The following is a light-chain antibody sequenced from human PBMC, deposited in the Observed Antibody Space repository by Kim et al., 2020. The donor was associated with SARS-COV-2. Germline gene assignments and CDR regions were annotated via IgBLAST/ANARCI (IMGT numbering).Light chain of an antibody. CDR2: EDN. J-gene: IGLJ2*01. V-gene: IGLV3-1*01. Sequence: SYELTQPPSVSVSPGQTASISCSGDKSGHKHACWYQQKPGQSPVLVIYEDNKRPSGIPERFSGSTSGNTATLTISGTQAIDEGDYYCQTWDSVTRVVFGGGTQLTVL. CDR1: KSGHKH. CDR3: QTWDSVTRVV.